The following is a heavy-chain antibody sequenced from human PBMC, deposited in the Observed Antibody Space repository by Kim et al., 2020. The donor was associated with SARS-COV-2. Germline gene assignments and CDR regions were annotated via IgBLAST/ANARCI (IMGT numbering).Heavy chain of an antibody. D-gene: IGHD3-10*01. CDR1: GFTFSSNA. Sequence: GGSLRLSCAASGFTFSSNAMSWVRQAPGKGLQWVSAISGSGGSTYYADSVKGRFIISRDNSKNTVYLDMNILRAEDMAIYYCARVRAASGNYYCFDPWG. CDR3: ARVRAASGNYYCFDP. V-gene: IGHV3-23*01. J-gene: IGHJ5*02. CDR2: ISGSGGST.